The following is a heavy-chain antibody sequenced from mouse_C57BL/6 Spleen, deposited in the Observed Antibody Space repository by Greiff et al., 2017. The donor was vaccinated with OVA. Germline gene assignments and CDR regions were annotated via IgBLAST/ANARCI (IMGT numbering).Heavy chain of an antibody. CDR3: ARWGLSGYFDY. V-gene: IGHV1-50*01. CDR1: GYTFTSYW. CDR2: IDPSDSYT. J-gene: IGHJ2*01. Sequence: QVQLQQPGAELVKPGASVKLSCKASGYTFTSYWMQWVKQRPGQGLEWIGEIDPSDSYTNYNQKLKGKATLTVDTSSSTAYMQLSSLTSEDSAVYYCARWGLSGYFDYWGQGTTLTVSS. D-gene: IGHD3-2*02.